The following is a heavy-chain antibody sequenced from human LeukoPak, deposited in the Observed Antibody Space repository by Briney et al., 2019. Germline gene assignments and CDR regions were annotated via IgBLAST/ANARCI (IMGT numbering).Heavy chain of an antibody. CDR3: AVTMVRGVIRDFDY. CDR1: GGSFSGYY. Sequence: SERLSLTCAVYGGSFSGYYWSWIRQPPGKGLEWIGEINHSGSTNYNPSLKSRVTISVDTSKNQFSLKLSSVTAADTAVYYCAVTMVRGVIRDFDYWGQGTLVTVSS. J-gene: IGHJ4*02. CDR2: INHSGST. V-gene: IGHV4-34*01. D-gene: IGHD3-10*01.